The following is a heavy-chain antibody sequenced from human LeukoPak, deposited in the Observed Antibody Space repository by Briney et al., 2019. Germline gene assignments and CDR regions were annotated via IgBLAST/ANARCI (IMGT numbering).Heavy chain of an antibody. J-gene: IGHJ4*02. CDR1: GYTSTGYY. V-gene: IGHV1-2*02. D-gene: IGHD4-17*01. Sequence: ASVKLSCKASGYTSTGYYMHWVRQAPGPGLGWLGWINPNSGGTNYAQKFQGRVTMTRDTSISTAYMELSRLRSDDTAVYYCASLYYGGNSNFDYWGQGTLVTVSS. CDR2: INPNSGGT. CDR3: ASLYYGGNSNFDY.